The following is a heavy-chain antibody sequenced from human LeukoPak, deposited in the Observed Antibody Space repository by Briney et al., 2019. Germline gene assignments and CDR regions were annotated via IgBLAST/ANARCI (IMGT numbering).Heavy chain of an antibody. CDR2: IYYSGST. Sequence: SETLSLTCTVAGGSISRYYWSWIRQPRGKGLEWIGDIYYSGSTNYNPSLKSRVTISVDTSKNQFSLKLSSVTAADTAVYYCARQYTSSWAYWFDPWGQGTLVTVSS. CDR3: ARQYTSSWAYWFDP. V-gene: IGHV4-59*01. D-gene: IGHD6-13*01. CDR1: GGSISRYY. J-gene: IGHJ5*02.